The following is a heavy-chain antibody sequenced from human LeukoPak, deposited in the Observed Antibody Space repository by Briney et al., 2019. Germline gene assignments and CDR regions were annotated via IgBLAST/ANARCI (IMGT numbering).Heavy chain of an antibody. CDR3: ARELFPYYYDSSGAYYFDY. V-gene: IGHV1-2*02. CDR2: INPNSGGT. J-gene: IGHJ4*02. Sequence: GASVKVSCKASGYTLSGYYIHWVRQAPGQGPEWMGWINPNSGGTNYAQKFQGRVTMTKDTSISTAYMELSRLRSDDTAVYYCARELFPYYYDSSGAYYFDYWGQGTLVTVSS. CDR1: GYTLSGYY. D-gene: IGHD3-22*01.